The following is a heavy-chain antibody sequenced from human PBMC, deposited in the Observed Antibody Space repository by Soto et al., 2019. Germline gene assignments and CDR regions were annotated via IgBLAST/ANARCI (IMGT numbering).Heavy chain of an antibody. CDR2: IIPILGIA. J-gene: IGHJ6*02. D-gene: IGHD3-10*01. V-gene: IGHV1-69*08. Sequence: QVQLVQSGAEVKKPGSSVKVSCKASGGTFSSYTISWVRQAPGQGLEWMGRIIPILGIANYAQKFQGRVTITADKSXXTXYXXLSSLRSEDTAVYYCARDHGITMVRGVIPNYGMDVWGQGTTVTVSS. CDR1: GGTFSSYT. CDR3: ARDHGITMVRGVIPNYGMDV.